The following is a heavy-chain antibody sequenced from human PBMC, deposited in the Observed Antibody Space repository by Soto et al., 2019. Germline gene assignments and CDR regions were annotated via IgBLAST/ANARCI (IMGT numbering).Heavy chain of an antibody. D-gene: IGHD6-13*01. CDR1: GYTFTSYG. CDR3: ARDTFSSSWTRYCYYGMDV. J-gene: IGHJ6*02. CDR2: ISAYNGNT. V-gene: IGHV1-18*01. Sequence: QVQLVQSGAEVKKPGASVKVSCKASGYTFTSYGISWVRQAPGQGLEWMGWISAYNGNTNYAQKLQGRGTMTTDTSTSTAYMELRSLRSDDTAVYYCARDTFSSSWTRYCYYGMDVWGQGTTVTVSS.